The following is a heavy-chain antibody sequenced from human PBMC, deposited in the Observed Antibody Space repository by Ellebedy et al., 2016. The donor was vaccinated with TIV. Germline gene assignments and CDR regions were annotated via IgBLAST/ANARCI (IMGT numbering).Heavy chain of an antibody. CDR1: GFTFSGSH. D-gene: IGHD2-2*01. V-gene: IGHV3-73*01. CDR3: ARQTDSCHDY. J-gene: IGHJ4*02. CDR2: IRSEADNYAT. Sequence: GGSLRLXCAASGFTFSGSHMHWVPQAPGKGLEWVGPIRSEADNYATAYAASVNGRFTISRDDSKNTAYLQMNSLKTEDTAVYYCARQTDSCHDYWGQGTLVTVSS.